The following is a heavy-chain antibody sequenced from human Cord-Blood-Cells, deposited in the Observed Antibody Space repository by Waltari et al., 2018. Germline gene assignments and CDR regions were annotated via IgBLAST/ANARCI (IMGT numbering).Heavy chain of an antibody. Sequence: QVQLQPWGAGLLKPSETLSLTCAVYGGSFSGYYWSWIRQPPGKGLEWIGEINHSGSTNYTPSLKSRVTISVDTSKNQCSLRRGSVTAADTAVYYWARGDIVVVVDYWGQGTLVTVSS. CDR2: INHSGST. D-gene: IGHD2-2*01. CDR3: ARGDIVVVVDY. CDR1: GGSFSGYY. J-gene: IGHJ4*02. V-gene: IGHV4-34*01.